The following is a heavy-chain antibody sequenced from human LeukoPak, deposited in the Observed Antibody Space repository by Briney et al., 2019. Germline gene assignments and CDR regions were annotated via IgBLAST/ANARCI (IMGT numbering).Heavy chain of an antibody. CDR2: IRYDGSNK. Sequence: PGGSLRLSCAASGFTFSSYGMYWVRQAPGKGLEWVAFIRYDGSNKYYADSVKGRFTVSRDNSKNTLYLQMNSLRAEDTAVYYCARVPITLAGTKDAKYFQHWGQGTLVTVSS. J-gene: IGHJ1*01. CDR3: ARVPITLAGTKDAKYFQH. D-gene: IGHD6-19*01. V-gene: IGHV3-30*02. CDR1: GFTFSSYG.